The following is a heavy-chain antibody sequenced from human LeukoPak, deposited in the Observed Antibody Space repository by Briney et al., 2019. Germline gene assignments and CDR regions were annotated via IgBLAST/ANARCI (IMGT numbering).Heavy chain of an antibody. Sequence: GGSLRLSCAASGFTFSSYWMHCVRQAPGKRLVWVSRINSDGSSTSYADSVKGRFTISRDNAKNTLYLQMNSLRAEDTAVYYCARGNYDILTGSGNYYYGMDVWGKGTTVTVSS. CDR1: GFTFSSYW. CDR3: ARGNYDILTGSGNYYYGMDV. CDR2: INSDGSST. V-gene: IGHV3-74*01. D-gene: IGHD3-9*01. J-gene: IGHJ6*04.